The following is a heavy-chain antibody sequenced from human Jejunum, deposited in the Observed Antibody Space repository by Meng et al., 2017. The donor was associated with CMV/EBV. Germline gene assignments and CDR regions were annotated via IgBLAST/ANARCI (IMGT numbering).Heavy chain of an antibody. Sequence: LSLTCCVSGGSLIGTNWWNWVRQPPGGGLEWIGEIFHSGATNYNPSLKSRVTISIDNSKNQFSVKLTSMTAADTAVYFCGDPPAGYWGQGILVTVSS. J-gene: IGHJ4*02. CDR1: GGSLIGTNW. CDR2: IFHSGAT. CDR3: GDPPAGY. V-gene: IGHV4/OR15-8*02.